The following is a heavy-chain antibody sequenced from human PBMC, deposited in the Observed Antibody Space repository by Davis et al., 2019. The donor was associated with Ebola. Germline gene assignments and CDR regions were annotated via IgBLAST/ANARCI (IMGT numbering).Heavy chain of an antibody. D-gene: IGHD3-3*01. CDR3: TRGMTYDFWSGYYPYYYYGMDV. Sequence: GESLKISCTASGFTFGDYAMSWVRQAPGKGLEWVGFIRSKAYGGTTEYAASVKGRVTISRDDSKSIAYLQMNSLKTEDTAVYYCTRGMTYDFWSGYYPYYYYGMDVWGQGTTVTVSS. CDR2: IRSKAYGGTT. J-gene: IGHJ6*02. CDR1: GFTFGDYA. V-gene: IGHV3-49*04.